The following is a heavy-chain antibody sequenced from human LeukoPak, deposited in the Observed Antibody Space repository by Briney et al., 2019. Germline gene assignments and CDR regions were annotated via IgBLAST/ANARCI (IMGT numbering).Heavy chain of an antibody. CDR3: ARVNDYVWGSYRQIPTYDY. J-gene: IGHJ4*02. D-gene: IGHD3-16*02. CDR2: IYYSGST. V-gene: IGHV4-59*01. Sequence: PSETLSLTCTVSGGSISSYYWSWIRPPPGKGLEWIGYIYYSGSTNYNPSLKSRVTISVDTSKNQFSLKLSSVTAADTAVYYCARVNDYVWGSYRQIPTYDYWGQGTLVTVSS. CDR1: GGSISSYY.